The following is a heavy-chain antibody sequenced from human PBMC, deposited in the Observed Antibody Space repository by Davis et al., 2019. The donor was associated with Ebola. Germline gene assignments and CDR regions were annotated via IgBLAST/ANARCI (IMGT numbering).Heavy chain of an antibody. CDR3: ARDTPSSITMVRGVIIKSYYYYMDV. J-gene: IGHJ6*03. CDR2: INWNGGST. D-gene: IGHD3-10*01. CDR1: GFTFDDYG. Sequence: PGGSLRFSCAASGFTFDDYGMSWVRQAPGKGLEWVSGINWNGGSTGYADSVKGRFTISRDNAKNSLYLQMNSLRAEDTALYYCARDTPSSITMVRGVIIKSYYYYMDVWGKGTTVTVSS. V-gene: IGHV3-20*04.